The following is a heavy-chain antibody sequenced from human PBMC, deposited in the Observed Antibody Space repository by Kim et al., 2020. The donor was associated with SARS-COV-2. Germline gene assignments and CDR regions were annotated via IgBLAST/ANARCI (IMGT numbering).Heavy chain of an antibody. D-gene: IGHD6-6*01. CDR2: ISGSGGST. CDR3: AKDGRGVAARPAWFDP. Sequence: GGSLRLSCAASGFTFSSYAMSWVRQAPGKGLEWVSAISGSGGSTYYADSVKGRFTISRDNSKNTLYLQMNSLRAEDTAVYYCAKDGRGVAARPAWFDPWGQGTLVTVSS. CDR1: GFTFSSYA. J-gene: IGHJ5*02. V-gene: IGHV3-23*01.